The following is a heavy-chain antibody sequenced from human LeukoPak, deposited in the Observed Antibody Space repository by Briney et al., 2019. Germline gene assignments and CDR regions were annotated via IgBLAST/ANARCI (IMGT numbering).Heavy chain of an antibody. CDR1: GFTFSSYN. J-gene: IGHJ4*02. Sequence: PGGSLRLSCAASGFTFSSYNMNWVRQAPGKGLEWVSAMTGSGRNTYYADSVKGRFTISRDNSNNTLYLQMNSLRAEDTAVYYCATNYYDSSGYYPDFDYWGQGALVTVSS. V-gene: IGHV3-23*01. CDR3: ATNYYDSSGYYPDFDY. CDR2: MTGSGRNT. D-gene: IGHD3-22*01.